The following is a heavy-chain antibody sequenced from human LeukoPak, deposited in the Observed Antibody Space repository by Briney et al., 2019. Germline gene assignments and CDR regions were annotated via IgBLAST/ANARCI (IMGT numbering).Heavy chain of an antibody. Sequence: PGGSLRLSCAASGFTFSSYSMNWVRQAPGKGLEWVSAISGSGGSTYYADSVKGRFTISRDNSKNTLYLQMNSLRAEDTAVYYCATYSTVTTDYWGQGTLVTVSS. J-gene: IGHJ4*02. D-gene: IGHD4-17*01. CDR2: ISGSGGST. V-gene: IGHV3-23*01. CDR1: GFTFSSYS. CDR3: ATYSTVTTDY.